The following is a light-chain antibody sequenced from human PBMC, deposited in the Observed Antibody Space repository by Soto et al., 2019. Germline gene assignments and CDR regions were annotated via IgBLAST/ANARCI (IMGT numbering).Light chain of an antibody. Sequence: QSALTQPASVSGSPGQSITISCTGTSSDVGTYNLVSWYQQHPGKAPKLMIYEVSERPSGVSNRFSGSKSGNTASLKISGIQAEEEADYYCCSYAGSRTLYVFGTGTKVTV. CDR3: CSYAGSRTLYV. J-gene: IGLJ1*01. V-gene: IGLV2-23*02. CDR1: SSDVGTYNL. CDR2: EVS.